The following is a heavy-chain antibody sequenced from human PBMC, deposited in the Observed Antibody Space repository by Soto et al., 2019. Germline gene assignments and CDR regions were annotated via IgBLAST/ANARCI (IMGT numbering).Heavy chain of an antibody. Sequence: SLIRYLAASGFTFSRYAIHLVRQATGKGLEWVAVISRDGTNKYYVDSVKGRFTISRDNSRNTLYLQMNSLRHEDAAVYYCARSRSGAVADSFDFWGQGTLVTVSS. V-gene: IGHV3-30*04. CDR1: GFTFSRYA. CDR3: ARSRSGAVADSFDF. CDR2: ISRDGTNK. J-gene: IGHJ4*02. D-gene: IGHD3-10*01.